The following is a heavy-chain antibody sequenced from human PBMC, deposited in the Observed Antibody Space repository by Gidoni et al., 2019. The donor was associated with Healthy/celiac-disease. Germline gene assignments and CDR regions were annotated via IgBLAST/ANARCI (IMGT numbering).Heavy chain of an antibody. CDR3: ARVYTAMVFFAY. CDR1: GGSISSGDDC. CDR2: IYYSGSP. V-gene: IGHV4-30-4*01. J-gene: IGHJ4*02. Sequence: VQLQESGAGLVKPSQTLSPTCTVSGGSISSGDDCWSWIRQPPGRGLAWIGYIYYSGSPHDTPSLKSRLPLSVDTSKHPFSLTLCSVTAAVAAVYFCARVYTAMVFFAYWGQATLVTVSS. D-gene: IGHD5-18*01.